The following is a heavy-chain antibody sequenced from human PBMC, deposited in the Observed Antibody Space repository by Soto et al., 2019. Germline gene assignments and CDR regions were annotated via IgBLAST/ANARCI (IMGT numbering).Heavy chain of an antibody. CDR1: GASIIISCYY. CDR3: ARHDIYSYAPGYFDY. Sequence: SETVSITCTVSGASIIISCYYWVGIRQPPGKGLEWIGSIYYSGSPYSNPSLKSRVTISVDTSKNQFSLKLSSVTAADTAVYYCARHDIYSYAPGYFDYWGKGTLVTVS. D-gene: IGHD5-18*01. J-gene: IGHJ4*02. V-gene: IGHV4-39*01. CDR2: IYYSGSP.